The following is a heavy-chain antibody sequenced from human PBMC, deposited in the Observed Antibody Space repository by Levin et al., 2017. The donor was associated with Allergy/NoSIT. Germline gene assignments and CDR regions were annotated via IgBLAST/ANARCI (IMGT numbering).Heavy chain of an antibody. CDR3: ARGEGYCSGGSCYSREPLTPPDYYYGMDV. J-gene: IGHJ6*02. D-gene: IGHD2-15*01. CDR2: MNPNSGNT. Sequence: GESLKISCKASGYTFTSYDINWVRQATGQGLEWMGWMNPNSGNTGYAQKFQGRVTMTRNTSISTAYMELSSLRSEDTAVYYCARGEGYCSGGSCYSREPLTPPDYYYGMDVWGQGTTVTVSS. CDR1: GYTFTSYD. V-gene: IGHV1-8*01.